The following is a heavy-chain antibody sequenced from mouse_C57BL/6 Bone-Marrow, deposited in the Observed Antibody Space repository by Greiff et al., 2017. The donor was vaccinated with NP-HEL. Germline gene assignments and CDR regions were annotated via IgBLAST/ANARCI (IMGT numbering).Heavy chain of an antibody. Sequence: EVKLQESGPELVKPGASVKISCKASGYTFTDYNMDWVKQSHGKSLEWIGDINPNNGGTNYNQQFKGKATLTGDKSSSTAYMELRSLTSEDTAVYYCARTGYLYYFDYWGQGTTLTVSS. D-gene: IGHD3-2*02. CDR2: INPNNGGT. CDR1: GYTFTDYN. J-gene: IGHJ2*01. V-gene: IGHV1-18*01. CDR3: ARTGYLYYFDY.